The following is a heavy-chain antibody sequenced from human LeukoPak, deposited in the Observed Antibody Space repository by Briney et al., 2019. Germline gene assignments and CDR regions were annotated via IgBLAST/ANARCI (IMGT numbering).Heavy chain of an antibody. V-gene: IGHV4-34*01. CDR1: GGSISSYY. Sequence: SETLSLTCTVSGGSISSYYWSWIRQPPGKGLEWIGEINHSGSTNYNPSLKSRVTISVDTSKNQFSLKLSSVTAADTAVYYCARGGYCSGGSCYQPFDYWGQGTLVTVSS. D-gene: IGHD2-15*01. CDR3: ARGGYCSGGSCYQPFDY. J-gene: IGHJ4*02. CDR2: INHSGST.